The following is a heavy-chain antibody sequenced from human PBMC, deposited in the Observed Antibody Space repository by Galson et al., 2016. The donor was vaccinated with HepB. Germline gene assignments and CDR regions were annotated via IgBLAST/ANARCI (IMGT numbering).Heavy chain of an antibody. J-gene: IGHJ6*02. CDR2: IYGGGRP. Sequence: SLRLSCAASGFTVSTNYMSWVRQAPRTGLEWVSVIYGGGRPTYADPVKGRFTISRHSSKNTLYLQMNSLRTEDTAVYYCARPLPNGGYGMDVWGQGTTVTVSS. D-gene: IGHD4-23*01. CDR1: GFTVSTNY. CDR3: ARPLPNGGYGMDV. V-gene: IGHV3-53*04.